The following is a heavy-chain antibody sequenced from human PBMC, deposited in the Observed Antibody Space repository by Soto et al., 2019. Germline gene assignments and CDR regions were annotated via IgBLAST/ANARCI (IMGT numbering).Heavy chain of an antibody. Sequence: GGSLRLSCAAPGFTFSSYAMSWVRQAPGKGLEWVSAISGSGGSTYYADSVKGRFTISRDNSKNTLYLQMNSLRAEDTAVYYCAKVLGNDFWSGYYTRWFDPWGQGTLVTVSS. D-gene: IGHD3-3*01. V-gene: IGHV3-23*01. CDR2: ISGSGGST. J-gene: IGHJ5*02. CDR1: GFTFSSYA. CDR3: AKVLGNDFWSGYYTRWFDP.